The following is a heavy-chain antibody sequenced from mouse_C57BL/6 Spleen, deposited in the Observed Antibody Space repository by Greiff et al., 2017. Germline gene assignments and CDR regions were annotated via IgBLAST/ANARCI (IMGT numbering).Heavy chain of an antibody. V-gene: IGHV1-54*01. D-gene: IGHD6-5*01. J-gene: IGHJ2*01. CDR1: GYAFTNYL. CDR2: INPGSGGT. CDR3: AKEPDGLCGHY. Sequence: VMLVESGAELVRPGTSVKVSCKASGYAFTNYLIEWVKQRPGQGLEWIGVINPGSGGTNYNEQFKGKATLTADKSSSTAYMQLISLTSEDSAVYFCAKEPDGLCGHYWGQGTTLTVSS.